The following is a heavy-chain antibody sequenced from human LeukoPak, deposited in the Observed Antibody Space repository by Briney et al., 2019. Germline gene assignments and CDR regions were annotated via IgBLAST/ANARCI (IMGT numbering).Heavy chain of an antibody. D-gene: IGHD1-26*01. J-gene: IGHJ4*02. CDR2: IEPHSGGT. CDR3: ARDPPGDSGLDC. V-gene: IGHV1-2*02. CDR1: GYTFSDYH. Sequence: ASVKVSCKTSGYTFSDYHVHWVRHAPGQGLEWMGWIEPHSGGTDFAEKFHGRLTMTRDTSITTVYMEMTRLTSDDTAVYYCARDPPGDSGLDCWGQGSLVTVSS.